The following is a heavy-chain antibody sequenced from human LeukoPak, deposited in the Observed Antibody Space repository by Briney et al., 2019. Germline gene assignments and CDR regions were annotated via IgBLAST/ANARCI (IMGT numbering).Heavy chain of an antibody. Sequence: TGGSLRLSCAASGFTFSNYGMHWVRQAPGKGPEWGAFIRYDGGNKYYADSVKGRFTIFRDNFKNMIYLQMNSLRAEDTAVYYCAKDGARVGATTYYYMDVWGKGTTVTVSS. V-gene: IGHV3-30*02. CDR3: AKDGARVGATTYYYMDV. CDR2: IRYDGGNK. D-gene: IGHD1-26*01. J-gene: IGHJ6*03. CDR1: GFTFSNYG.